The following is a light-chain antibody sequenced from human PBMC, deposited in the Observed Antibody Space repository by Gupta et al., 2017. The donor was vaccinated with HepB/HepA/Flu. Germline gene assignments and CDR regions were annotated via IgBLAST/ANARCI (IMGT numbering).Light chain of an antibody. J-gene: IGKJ3*01. V-gene: IGKV1-5*03. CDR1: QSIGSG. Sequence: DIQMTQSPSTLSASVGDRVTITCRSSQSIGSGLAWYQQKPGKAPNPLIYKASSLESGVPSRFSGRGSETEFTLTISSLQPDDFATYYCQRYNAYSFRFGPGTKVDIK. CDR2: KAS. CDR3: QRYNAYSFR.